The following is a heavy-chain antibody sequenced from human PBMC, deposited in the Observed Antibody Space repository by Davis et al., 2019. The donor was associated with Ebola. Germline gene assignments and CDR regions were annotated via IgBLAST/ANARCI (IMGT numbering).Heavy chain of an antibody. Sequence: ASVKVSCKASGYTFTSYAMHWVRQAPGQGLEWMGIINPSGGTTTYAQKFQGRVTMTRDTSTNTLYMELSSLTSGDTAVYYCVRDLRGWGDFDYWGQGTLVTVSS. V-gene: IGHV1-46*01. CDR1: GYTFTSYA. J-gene: IGHJ4*02. CDR3: VRDLRGWGDFDY. CDR2: INPSGGTT. D-gene: IGHD3-10*01.